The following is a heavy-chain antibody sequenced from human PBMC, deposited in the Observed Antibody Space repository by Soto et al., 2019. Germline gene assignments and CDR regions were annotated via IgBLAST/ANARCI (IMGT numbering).Heavy chain of an antibody. CDR3: ARLGGSGWSYYYYGMDV. V-gene: IGHV4-4*02. Sequence: SETLSLTCAVSGDSISGSQWWSWVRLPPGKGLEWIGEISHTGTTNYNPSLKSRVTMSVDKPKNQFSLNLTSVTAADTAVYYCARLGGSGWSYYYYGMDVWGQGTTVTVSS. CDR1: GDSISGSQW. D-gene: IGHD6-19*01. CDR2: ISHTGTT. J-gene: IGHJ6*02.